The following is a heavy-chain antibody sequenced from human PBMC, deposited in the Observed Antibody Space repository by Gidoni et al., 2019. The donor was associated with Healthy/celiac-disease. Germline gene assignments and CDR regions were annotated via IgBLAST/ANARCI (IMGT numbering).Heavy chain of an antibody. CDR2: IYPGDSDT. J-gene: IGHJ4*02. Sequence: EVQLVQSGPEVKKPGESRKFSCKGSGYSFTSYWLGWVRQMPGKGLGWMGIIYPGDSDTRYSPSFQGQVTISADKSISTAYLQWSSLKASDTAMYYCARAYYYDSSGYAGYWGQGTLVTVSS. V-gene: IGHV5-51*01. CDR1: GYSFTSYW. D-gene: IGHD3-22*01. CDR3: ARAYYYDSSGYAGY.